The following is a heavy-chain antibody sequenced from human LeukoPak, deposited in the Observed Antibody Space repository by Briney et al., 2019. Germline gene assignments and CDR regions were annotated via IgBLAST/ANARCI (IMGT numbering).Heavy chain of an antibody. CDR1: GYTFTSYG. D-gene: IGHD6-19*01. V-gene: IGHV1-8*03. CDR3: ARLVGYSSGWYGVGPFDP. Sequence: ASVKVSCKASGYTFTSYGISWVRQAPGQGLEWMGWMNPNSGNTGYAQKFQGRVTITRNTSISTAYMELSSLRSEDTAVYYCARLVGYSSGWYGVGPFDPWGQGTLVTVSS. J-gene: IGHJ5*02. CDR2: MNPNSGNT.